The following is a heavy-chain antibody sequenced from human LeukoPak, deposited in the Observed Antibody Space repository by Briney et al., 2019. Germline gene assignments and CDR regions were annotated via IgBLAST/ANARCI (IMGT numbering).Heavy chain of an antibody. CDR2: INGDGSIT. J-gene: IGHJ5*02. CDR3: ARDLLGP. Sequence: PGGSLRLSCAASRFTFSTYWMHWVRQAPGKGLVWVSRINGDGSITNYADSVKGRFTISRDNAKNTLYLQMNSLRAEDTAVYYCARDLLGPWGQGTPVTVSS. CDR1: RFTFSTYW. V-gene: IGHV3-74*01. D-gene: IGHD2-8*02.